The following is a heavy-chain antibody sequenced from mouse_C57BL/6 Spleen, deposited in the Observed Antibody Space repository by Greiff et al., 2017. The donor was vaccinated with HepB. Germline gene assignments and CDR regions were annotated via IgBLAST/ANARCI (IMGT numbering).Heavy chain of an antibody. Sequence: QVQLQQSGAELVKPGASVKISCKASGYAFSSYWMNWVKQRPGKGLEWIGQIYPGDGDTNYNGKFKGKATLTADKSSSTAYMQLSSLTSEDSAVYFCARWDYSNSFDYWGQGTTLTVSS. CDR3: ARWDYSNSFDY. V-gene: IGHV1-80*01. D-gene: IGHD2-5*01. J-gene: IGHJ2*01. CDR1: GYAFSSYW. CDR2: IYPGDGDT.